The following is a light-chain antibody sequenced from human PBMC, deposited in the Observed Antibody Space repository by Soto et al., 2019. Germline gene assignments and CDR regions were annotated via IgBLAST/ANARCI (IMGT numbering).Light chain of an antibody. CDR2: AAS. V-gene: IGKV1D-16*01. Sequence: IQVAPAPSSLAAFLGGQVTITFRASQGISSWLAWYQQKPEKAPKSLIYAASSLQSGVPSRFSGSGSGTDFTLTISSLQPEDFATYYCQQYNSYPITFGQGTRLEIK. CDR1: QGISSW. J-gene: IGKJ5*01. CDR3: QQYNSYPIT.